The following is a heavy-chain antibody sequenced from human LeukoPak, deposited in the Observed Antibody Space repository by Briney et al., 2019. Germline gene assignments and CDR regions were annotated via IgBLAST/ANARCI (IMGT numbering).Heavy chain of an antibody. CDR1: GGSISSYH. Sequence: ASETLSLTCSVSGGSISSYHWSWLRQPAGRGLEWIGRIYSSGSTNYNPSLKSRVTISGDKSKNQLSLKLSSVTAADTAVYYCARDRVGATDFDYWGQGTLVTVSS. J-gene: IGHJ4*02. D-gene: IGHD1-26*01. V-gene: IGHV4-4*07. CDR2: IYSSGST. CDR3: ARDRVGATDFDY.